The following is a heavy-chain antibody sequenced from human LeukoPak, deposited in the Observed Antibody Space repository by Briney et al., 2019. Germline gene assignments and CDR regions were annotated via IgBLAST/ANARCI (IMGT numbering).Heavy chain of an antibody. CDR3: ARCGAIFATYYHWFDP. CDR1: GFTFSSYG. J-gene: IGHJ5*02. Sequence: PGRSLRLSCAASGFTFSSYGMHWVRQAPGKGLEWVAVIWYDGSNKYYADSVKGRFTISRDNSKNTLYLQMNSLRAEDTAVYYCARCGAIFATYYHWFDPWGQGTLVTVSS. V-gene: IGHV3-33*01. CDR2: IWYDGSNK. D-gene: IGHD3-10*01.